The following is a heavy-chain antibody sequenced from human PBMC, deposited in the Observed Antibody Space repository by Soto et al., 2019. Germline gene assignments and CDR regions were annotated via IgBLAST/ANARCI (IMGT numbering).Heavy chain of an antibody. J-gene: IGHJ6*02. Sequence: ASVKVSCKASGYTFTGYYIHWVRQAPGQRLEWTGWINAGNGNTKYSEKFQGRVTITRDTSASTAYLELSSLRSEDTAVYYCARDPNDSSAYYHHYYYGMDVWGQGTTVTV. CDR2: INAGNGNT. CDR3: ARDPNDSSAYYHHYYYGMDV. D-gene: IGHD3-22*01. CDR1: GYTFTGYY. V-gene: IGHV1-3*01.